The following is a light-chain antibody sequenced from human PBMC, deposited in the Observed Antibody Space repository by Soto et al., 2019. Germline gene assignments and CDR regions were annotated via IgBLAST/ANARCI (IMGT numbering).Light chain of an antibody. CDR2: GAS. V-gene: IGKV3-15*01. CDR1: QSVSSY. CDR3: QQYNNWLS. J-gene: IGKJ3*01. Sequence: EIVMTQSPATLSVSPGERATLSCRASQSVSSYLAWYQQKPGQAPRLLIYGASNRATGIPARFSGSGSGTEFTLTISSLQSEDFAVYYCQQYNNWLSFGPGTKVDIK.